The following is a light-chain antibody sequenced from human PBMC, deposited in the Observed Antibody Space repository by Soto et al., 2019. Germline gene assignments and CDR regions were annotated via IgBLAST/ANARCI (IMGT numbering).Light chain of an antibody. CDR1: QSISNY. CDR3: QQSYSTPRT. J-gene: IGKJ1*01. CDR2: AAS. Sequence: DIQMTQSPSPLSASVGDRVTITCRASQSISNYLNWYQQKPGKAPKLLMYAASSLQSGVPSRFRGRGSGTDFTLNISSLQPEDFATYYYQQSYSTPRTFGQGTKVEIK. V-gene: IGKV1-39*01.